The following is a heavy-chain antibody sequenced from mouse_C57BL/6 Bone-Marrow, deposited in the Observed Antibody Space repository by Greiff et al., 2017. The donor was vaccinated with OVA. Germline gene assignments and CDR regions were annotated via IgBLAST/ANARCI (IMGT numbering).Heavy chain of an antibody. V-gene: IGHV1-55*01. Sequence: VQLQEPGAELVKPGASVKMSCKASGYTFTSYWITWVKQRPGHGLEWIGDIYPGSGSTNYNEKFKSKATLTVDTSSSTAYMQLSSLTSEDSAVYYCARSYYSNSHFAYWGQGTLVTVSA. CDR3: ARSYYSNSHFAY. CDR2: IYPGSGST. D-gene: IGHD2-5*01. CDR1: GYTFTSYW. J-gene: IGHJ3*01.